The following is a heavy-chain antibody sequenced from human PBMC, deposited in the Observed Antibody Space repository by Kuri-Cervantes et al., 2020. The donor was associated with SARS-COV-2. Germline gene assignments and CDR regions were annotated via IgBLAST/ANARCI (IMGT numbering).Heavy chain of an antibody. CDR2: ISYDGSNK. D-gene: IGHD3-3*01. Sequence: GGSLRLSCAASGFTFSSYAMHWVRQAPGKGLEWVAVISYDGSNKYYAGSVKGRFTISRDNSKNTLYLQMNSLRAEDTAVYYCATTPFLADYYYYYYMDVWGKGTTVTVSS. J-gene: IGHJ6*03. V-gene: IGHV3-30-3*01. CDR1: GFTFSSYA. CDR3: ATTPFLADYYYYYYMDV.